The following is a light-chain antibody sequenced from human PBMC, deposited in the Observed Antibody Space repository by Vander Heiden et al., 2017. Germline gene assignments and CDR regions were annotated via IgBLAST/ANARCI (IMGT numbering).Light chain of an antibody. Sequence: DIVMTHTPLSLSVTPGQQASISCKSSQSLLHSDGKTYLSWYLQKPGQHPQLLIYEVSNRCSGVPDRFSGSGSGTNFTLKSIRGEDEDVGVYYYKQSIPLITFGAGTKVEIK. CDR1: QSLLHSDGKTY. V-gene: IGKV2D-29*01. CDR3: KQSIPLIT. J-gene: IGKJ4*01. CDR2: EVS.